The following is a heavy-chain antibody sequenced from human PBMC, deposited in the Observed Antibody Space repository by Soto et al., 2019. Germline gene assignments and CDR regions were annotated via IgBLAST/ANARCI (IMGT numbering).Heavy chain of an antibody. CDR1: GASISSYY. Sequence: SETLSLTCTVSGASISSYYWTWIRQPPGKGLEWIGYIYHSGITGSTNYNPSLKGRVTISVDTSEDQFSLILSSVTAADTAVYYCAGFSSSSLVDWFDPWGQGTTVTVSS. V-gene: IGHV4-59*01. CDR3: AGFSSSSLVDWFDP. CDR2: IYHSGITGST. J-gene: IGHJ5*01. D-gene: IGHD6-6*01.